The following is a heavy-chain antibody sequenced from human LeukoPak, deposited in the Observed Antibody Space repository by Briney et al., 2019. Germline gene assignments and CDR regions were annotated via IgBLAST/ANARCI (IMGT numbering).Heavy chain of an antibody. Sequence: ASVTVSCKASGGTFSSYAISWVRQAPGQGREGMGGIIPIFGTANYAQTFEGRVTITGDKSTSTAYMELSSLRSEDTAVYYCARINSSSWSGYYFDYWGQGTLVTVSS. CDR1: GGTFSSYA. CDR3: ARINSSSWSGYYFDY. J-gene: IGHJ4*02. CDR2: IIPIFGTA. V-gene: IGHV1-69*06. D-gene: IGHD6-13*01.